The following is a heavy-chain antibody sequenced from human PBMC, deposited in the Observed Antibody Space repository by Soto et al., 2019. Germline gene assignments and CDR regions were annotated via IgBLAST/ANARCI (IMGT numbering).Heavy chain of an antibody. CDR1: GGSVSSGSYY. D-gene: IGHD2-21*02. CDR3: ARDRGYGGNSAPPSSPHAFDI. Sequence: PSETLSLTCPVSGGSVSSGSYYWSWIRQPPGKGLEWIGYIYYSGSTNYNPSLKSRVTISVDTSKNQFSLKLSSVTAADTAVYYCARDRGYGGNSAPPSSPHAFDIWGQGTMVTVSS. J-gene: IGHJ3*02. CDR2: IYYSGST. V-gene: IGHV4-61*01.